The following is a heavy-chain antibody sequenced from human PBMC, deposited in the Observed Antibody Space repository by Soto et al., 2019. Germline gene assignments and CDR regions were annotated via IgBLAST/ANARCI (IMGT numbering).Heavy chain of an antibody. CDR1: GGSISSSSYY. D-gene: IGHD3-10*01. J-gene: IGHJ3*02. CDR2: IYYSGST. V-gene: IGHV4-39*01. CDR3: ASRNGFGFGEQPDAFDI. Sequence: PSETLSLTCTVSGGSISSSSYYWGWLRQPPGKGLEWIGSIYYSGSTYYNPSLKSRVTISVDTSKIQFSLKLSSVTAADTAVYYCASRNGFGFGEQPDAFDIWGQGTMVTV.